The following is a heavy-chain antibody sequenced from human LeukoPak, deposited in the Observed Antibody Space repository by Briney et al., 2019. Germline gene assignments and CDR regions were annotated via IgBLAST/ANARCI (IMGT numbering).Heavy chain of an antibody. Sequence: SETLSLTCAVSGGSISSGGYSWSWIRQPPGKGLEWIGYIYHSGSTSYNQSLKSRVTISVDRSKNQFSLKLSSVTAADTAVYYCARALSPYYYDSSGYYGYFDYWGQGTLVTVSS. D-gene: IGHD3-22*01. J-gene: IGHJ4*02. CDR1: GGSISSGGYS. CDR3: ARALSPYYYDSSGYYGYFDY. V-gene: IGHV4-30-2*01. CDR2: IYHSGST.